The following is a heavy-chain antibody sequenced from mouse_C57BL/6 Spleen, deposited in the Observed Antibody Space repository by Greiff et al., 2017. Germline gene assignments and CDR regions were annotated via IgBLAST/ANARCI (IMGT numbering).Heavy chain of an antibody. V-gene: IGHV1-81*01. CDR3: ARSGYYYGSSYDY. J-gene: IGHJ2*01. D-gene: IGHD1-1*01. CDR1: GYTFTSYG. CDR2: IYPRSGNT. Sequence: VKVVESGAELARPGASVKLSCKASGYTFTSYGISWVKQRTGQGLEWIGEIYPRSGNTYYNEKFKGKATLTADKSSSTAYMELRSLTSEDSAVYFCARSGYYYGSSYDYWGQGTTLTVSS.